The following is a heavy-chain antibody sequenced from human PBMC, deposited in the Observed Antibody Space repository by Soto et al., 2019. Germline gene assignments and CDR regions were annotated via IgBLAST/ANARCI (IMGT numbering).Heavy chain of an antibody. CDR1: GFSLSTSGMC. V-gene: IGHV2-70*01. CDR2: IDWDDDK. Sequence: SGPTLVNPTQTLTLTCTFSGFSLSTSGMCVSWIRQPPGKALEWLALIDWDDDKYYSTSLRTRLTISKDTSENQVVLTMTNMDPVDTATYYCARAGGAAAPFDYWGQGTLVTVSS. D-gene: IGHD6-13*01. J-gene: IGHJ4*02. CDR3: ARAGGAAAPFDY.